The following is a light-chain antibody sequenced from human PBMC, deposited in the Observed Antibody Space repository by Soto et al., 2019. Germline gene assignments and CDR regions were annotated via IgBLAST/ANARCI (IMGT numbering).Light chain of an antibody. CDR1: SSDVGDYNY. V-gene: IGLV2-8*01. J-gene: IGLJ1*01. CDR3: ISYAGINNVCPYV. CDR2: EVN. Sequence: QSALTQPPSASGSPGQSVTISCTGTSSDVGDYNYVSWYQHHPGKARKAMIYEVNKRPSGLPDRFSGSKSGNTASLTVSGLQAEDEADYYCISYAGINNVCPYVFGTGTKVTVL.